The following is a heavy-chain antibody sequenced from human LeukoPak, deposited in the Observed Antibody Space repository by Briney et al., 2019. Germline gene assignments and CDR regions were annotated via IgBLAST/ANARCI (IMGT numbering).Heavy chain of an antibody. J-gene: IGHJ4*02. Sequence: GGSLRLSCAASGFSFSNYGMSWVRQAPGKGLEWVSGIGSSGATTYYADSVKGRFTVSRDNSKNRLYLQMNSLRAEDTAVYYCVKIVLEANAYWGQGTLVTVSS. CDR1: GFSFSNYG. CDR2: IGSSGATT. CDR3: VKIVLEANAY. V-gene: IGHV3-23*01. D-gene: IGHD1-26*01.